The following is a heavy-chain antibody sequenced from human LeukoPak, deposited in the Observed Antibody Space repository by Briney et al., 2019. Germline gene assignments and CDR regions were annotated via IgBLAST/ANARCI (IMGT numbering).Heavy chain of an antibody. CDR1: GYSFTSYS. J-gene: IGHJ4*02. CDR2: IDPSDSYT. Sequence: GESLKISCKGSGYSFTSYSISCVRHMPRESLEWMERIDPSDSYTNYSPSFQGHVTISADKPISTAYLQWSSLKASDTAMYYCARHPNLLYNWNDRCFDYWGQGTLVTVSS. CDR3: ARHPNLLYNWNDRCFDY. D-gene: IGHD1-1*01. V-gene: IGHV5-10-1*01.